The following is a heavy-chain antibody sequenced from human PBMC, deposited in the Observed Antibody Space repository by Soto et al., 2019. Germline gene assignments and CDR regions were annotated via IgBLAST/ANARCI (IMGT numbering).Heavy chain of an antibody. CDR1: GYTFTSYG. CDR3: ARHIVVVTAISGDYYYGMDV. CDR2: ISAYNGNT. Sequence: ASVKVSCKASGYTFTSYGISWVRQAPGQGLEWMGWISAYNGNTNYAQKLQGRVTMTTDTSTSTAYMELRSLRSDDTAVYYCARHIVVVTAISGDYYYGMDVWGQGTTVTVSS. V-gene: IGHV1-18*04. J-gene: IGHJ6*02. D-gene: IGHD2-21*02.